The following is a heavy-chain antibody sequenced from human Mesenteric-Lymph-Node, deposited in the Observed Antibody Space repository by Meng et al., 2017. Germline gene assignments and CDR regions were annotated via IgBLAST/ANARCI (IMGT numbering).Heavy chain of an antibody. J-gene: IGHJ4*02. CDR1: GITFSRPW. Sequence: GESLKISCAASGITFSRPWMHWVRQAPGKGLVSVSRINSDGSSTSYADSVKGRFTISRDNAKNTLYLQMNSLRAEDTAVYYCARSHHSSSWPDYWGQGTLVTVSS. D-gene: IGHD6-13*01. CDR3: ARSHHSSSWPDY. CDR2: INSDGSST. V-gene: IGHV3-74*01.